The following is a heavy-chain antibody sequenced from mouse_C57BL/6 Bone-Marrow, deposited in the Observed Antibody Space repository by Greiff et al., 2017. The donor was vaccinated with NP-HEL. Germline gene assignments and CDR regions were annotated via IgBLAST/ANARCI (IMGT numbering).Heavy chain of an antibody. CDR3: ARTDLLWNYYAMDY. Sequence: VQVVESGPGLVAPSQSLSITCTVSGFSLTSYAISWVRQPPGKGLEWLGVIWTGGGTNYNSALKSRLSISKDNSKSQVFLKRNSLQTDDTARYYCARTDLLWNYYAMDYWGQGTSVTVSS. D-gene: IGHD2-1*01. CDR2: IWTGGGT. V-gene: IGHV2-9-1*01. CDR1: GFSLTSYA. J-gene: IGHJ4*01.